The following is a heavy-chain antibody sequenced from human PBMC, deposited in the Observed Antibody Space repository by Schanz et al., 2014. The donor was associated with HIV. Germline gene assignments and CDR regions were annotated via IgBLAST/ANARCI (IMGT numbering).Heavy chain of an antibody. V-gene: IGHV3-NL1*01. CDR1: GFTFSTYA. CDR2: IYSGGST. D-gene: IGHD6-13*01. J-gene: IGHJ6*02. CDR3: ARTDHLASAGMDYYYGMDV. Sequence: QVQLVESGGGVVQPGRSLRLSCTASGFTFSTYAMHWVRQAPGKGLKWVSFIYSGGSTYYADSVKGRFTISRDYSKNTLYLQMNSLRAEDTAVYYCARTDHLASAGMDYYYGMDVWGQGTTVTVSS.